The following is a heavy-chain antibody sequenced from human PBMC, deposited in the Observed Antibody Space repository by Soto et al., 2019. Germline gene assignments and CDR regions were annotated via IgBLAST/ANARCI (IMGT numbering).Heavy chain of an antibody. CDR1: RYTFISYD. J-gene: IGHJ6*02. CDR3: ARGQEVWRNSWPLGLHHLDV. V-gene: IGHV1-8*01. Sequence: ASVKVSCKASRYTFISYDINWVRQATGQGLEWMGWMNPNSGNTGYAQKFQGRITMTRNTSINTSYMELSSLRSEDTAVYYCARGQEVWRNSWPLGLHHLDVWGQGXTVTVYS. CDR2: MNPNSGNT. D-gene: IGHD3-16*01.